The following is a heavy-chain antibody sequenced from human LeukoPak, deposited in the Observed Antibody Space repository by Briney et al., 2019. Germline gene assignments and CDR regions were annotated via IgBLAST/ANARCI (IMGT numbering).Heavy chain of an antibody. J-gene: IGHJ4*01. V-gene: IGHV4-39*07. Sequence: TPSETLSLTCTVSGGSISSSTYYWGWIRQSPGKGLEWIGSIYSSGSTYYNPSLKSRFSISVDTSKNQFSLKLSSVTAAHTAVYYCARASSSVRPNFDYWGLATLVTVSS. CDR3: ARASSSVRPNFDY. CDR1: GGSISSSTYY. CDR2: IYSSGST.